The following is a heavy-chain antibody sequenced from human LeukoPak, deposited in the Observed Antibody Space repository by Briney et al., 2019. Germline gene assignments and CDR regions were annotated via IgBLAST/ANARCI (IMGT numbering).Heavy chain of an antibody. V-gene: IGHV3-48*01. Sequence: GGSLRLSCAASGFTFSSYSMNWVRQAPGKGLEWVSYIDGHSGIIYYADSVQGRFTTSRDNAKDSVFLQMNGLRVDDTAVYYCARTYDFGRGPPGDAFDNWGPGTLVTVPS. CDR1: GFTFSSYS. J-gene: IGHJ3*02. CDR2: IDGHSGII. CDR3: ARTYDFGRGPPGDAFDN. D-gene: IGHD3-3*01.